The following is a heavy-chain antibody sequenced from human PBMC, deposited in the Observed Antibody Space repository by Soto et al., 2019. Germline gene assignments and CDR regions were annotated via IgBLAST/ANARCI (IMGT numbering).Heavy chain of an antibody. D-gene: IGHD4-17*01. CDR3: ARGRVTTSLTAFEY. J-gene: IGHJ4*02. CDR2: IIPAFGTA. Sequence: QVQLVQSGAAVKKPGSSVKVSCKVSGGTFISYAITWVRQAPGRGLEWMGGIIPAFGTANYTQKFQGRVTITAYASTSTAYMAMSSLTSEDTALYYCARGRVTTSLTAFEYWGQGTLVRVYS. V-gene: IGHV1-69*01. CDR1: GGTFISYA.